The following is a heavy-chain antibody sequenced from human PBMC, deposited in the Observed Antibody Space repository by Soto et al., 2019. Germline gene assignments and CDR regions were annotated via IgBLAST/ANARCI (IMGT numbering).Heavy chain of an antibody. D-gene: IGHD3-16*01. CDR1: GFTFDDYG. V-gene: IGHV3-20*04. Sequence: GGSLRLSCAASGFTFDDYGMSWVRQAPGKGLEWVSGINWNGGSTGYADSVKGRFTISRDNAKNSLYLQMNSLRAEDTALYYCAREKGRQMGLDEWVNWFDPWGQGTLVTVSS. J-gene: IGHJ5*02. CDR2: INWNGGST. CDR3: AREKGRQMGLDEWVNWFDP.